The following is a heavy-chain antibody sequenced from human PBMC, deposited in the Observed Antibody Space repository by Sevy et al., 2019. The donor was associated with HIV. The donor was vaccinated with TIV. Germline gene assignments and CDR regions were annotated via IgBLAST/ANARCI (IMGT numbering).Heavy chain of an antibody. J-gene: IGHJ4*02. CDR2: SSSRGGST. D-gene: IGHD6-19*01. V-gene: IGHV3-23*01. CDR3: AKAGVAVAGTFDLFYFDY. CDR1: GFTFSSYA. Sequence: GGSLRLTCAASGFTFSSYAMSWVRRAPGKGLEWVSTSSSRGGSTDYADSVKGRFTISRDNSKNTLSLLMNSLRAEDTALYYCAKAGVAVAGTFDLFYFDYWGQGTLVTVSS.